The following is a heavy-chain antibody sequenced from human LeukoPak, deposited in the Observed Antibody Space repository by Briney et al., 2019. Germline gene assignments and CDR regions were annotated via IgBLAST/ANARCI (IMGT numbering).Heavy chain of an antibody. V-gene: IGHV1-46*01. CDR2: INPSGGST. J-gene: IGHJ5*02. D-gene: IGHD1-26*01. CDR3: ARERWELQSWFDP. CDR1: GYTFTSYY. Sequence: ASVKVSCKASGYTFTSYYMHWVRQAPGQGLEWMGIINPSGGSTSYAQKFQGRVTMTRDMSTSTVYMELSSLSSEDTAVYYCARERWELQSWFDPWGQGTLVTVSS.